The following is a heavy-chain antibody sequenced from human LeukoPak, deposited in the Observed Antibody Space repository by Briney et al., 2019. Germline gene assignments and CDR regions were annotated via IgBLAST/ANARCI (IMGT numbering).Heavy chain of an antibody. J-gene: IGHJ3*02. CDR1: GYTFTGYY. CDR3: ARSTVVLASPDDAFDI. Sequence: ASVKVSCKASGYTFTGYYMHWVRQAPGQGLEWMGWINPNSGGTNYAQKFQGRVTMTRDTSISTAYMELSRLRSDDTAVYYCARSTVVLASPDDAFDIWGQGTMVTVSS. V-gene: IGHV1-2*02. CDR2: INPNSGGT. D-gene: IGHD2-15*01.